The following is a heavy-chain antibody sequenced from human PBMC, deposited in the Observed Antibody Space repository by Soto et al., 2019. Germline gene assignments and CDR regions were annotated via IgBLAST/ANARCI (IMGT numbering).Heavy chain of an antibody. V-gene: IGHV3-13*05. CDR3: SRESSYWSAVEY. J-gene: IGHJ4*02. Sequence: EVQLVESGGGLVQPGGSLRLSCAASGFTFSRYDMHWVRQGTGKGLEWVSGIDTTGAPYYSGSVKGRFTISRENAKNALFLETDTLRPGGTAVYFCSRESSYWSAVEYLSQKTRVTVSS. CDR2: IDTTGAP. CDR1: GFTFSRYD. D-gene: IGHD6-19*01.